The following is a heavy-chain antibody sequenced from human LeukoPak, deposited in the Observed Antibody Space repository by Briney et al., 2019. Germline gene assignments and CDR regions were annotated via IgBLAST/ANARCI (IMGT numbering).Heavy chain of an antibody. J-gene: IGHJ6*03. Sequence: ASVEVSCKASGGTFSSYAISWVRQAPGQGLEWMGRIIPIFGTANYAQKFQGRVTITTDESTSTAYMELSSLRSEDTAVYYCARLSGFGAFRYYYMDVWGKGTTVTVSS. CDR1: GGTFSSYA. CDR2: IIPIFGTA. D-gene: IGHD3-3*01. CDR3: ARLSGFGAFRYYYMDV. V-gene: IGHV1-69*05.